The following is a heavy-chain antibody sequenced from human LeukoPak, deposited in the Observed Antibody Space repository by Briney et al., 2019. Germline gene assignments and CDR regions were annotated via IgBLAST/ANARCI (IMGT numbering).Heavy chain of an antibody. CDR2: ISTYNGNT. D-gene: IGHD1-26*01. Sequence: ASVKVSCKPSGYTFTRYGISWVRQAPGQGLEWMGWISTYNGNTNYAQKLQGRVTMTTDTITTTAYMELRSLRSDDTAVYYCARDHSGNWFDPWGQGTLVTVSS. CDR1: GYTFTRYG. CDR3: ARDHSGNWFDP. J-gene: IGHJ5*02. V-gene: IGHV1-18*01.